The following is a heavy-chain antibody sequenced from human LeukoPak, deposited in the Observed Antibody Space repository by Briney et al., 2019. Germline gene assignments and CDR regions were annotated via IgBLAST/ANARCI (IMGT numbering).Heavy chain of an antibody. D-gene: IGHD5-12*01. CDR2: IIPIFGIA. Sequence: AASVKVSCKASGGTFSSYAISWVRQAPRQGLEWMGRIIPIFGIANYAQKFQGRVTITADKSTSTAYMELSSLRSEDTAVYYCASPWPSENAFDIWGQGTMVTVSS. CDR3: ASPWPSENAFDI. CDR1: GGTFSSYA. J-gene: IGHJ3*02. V-gene: IGHV1-69*04.